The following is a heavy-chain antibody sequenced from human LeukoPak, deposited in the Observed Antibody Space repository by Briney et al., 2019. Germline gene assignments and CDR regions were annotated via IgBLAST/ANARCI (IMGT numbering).Heavy chain of an antibody. CDR1: GFTFSSYS. D-gene: IGHD3-10*01. J-gene: IGHJ4*02. CDR3: AKEWKVRGVITAGFDY. CDR2: ISGSGGST. Sequence: GGSLRLSCAASGFTFSSYSMNWVRQAPGKGLEWVSAISGSGGSTYYADSVKGRFTISRDNSKNTLYLQMNSLRAEDTAVYYCAKEWKVRGVITAGFDYWGQGTLVTVSS. V-gene: IGHV3-23*01.